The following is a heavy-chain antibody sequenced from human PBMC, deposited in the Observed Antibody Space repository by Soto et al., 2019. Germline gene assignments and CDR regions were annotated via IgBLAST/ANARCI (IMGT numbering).Heavy chain of an antibody. CDR3: ARAGYGDTYYFDS. CDR1: GGSINSGGYY. J-gene: IGHJ4*02. Sequence: QVQLQESGPGLVRPSQTLSLICTVSGGSINSGGYYWSWIRQHPGKGLEWIGYIYYSGSTHYNPSPNSRLTMSLDTSENQFSLQLSSVIAADTAVYYCARAGYGDTYYFDSWGQGTLVTVSS. V-gene: IGHV4-31*03. CDR2: IYYSGST. D-gene: IGHD4-17*01.